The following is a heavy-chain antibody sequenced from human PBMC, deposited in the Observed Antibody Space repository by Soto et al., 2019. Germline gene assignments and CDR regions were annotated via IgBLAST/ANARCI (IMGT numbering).Heavy chain of an antibody. Sequence: GGSLRLSCAASGFTFSTYDMSWVRQAPGKGLEWVSDISSNGSTIYDADSVKGRFTISRDNAENSPYLQMNSLRAEDTAVYYCARVAYSGYDSVDYWGQGTLVTVSS. D-gene: IGHD5-12*01. CDR3: ARVAYSGYDSVDY. CDR2: ISSNGSTI. J-gene: IGHJ4*02. CDR1: GFTFSTYD. V-gene: IGHV3-11*01.